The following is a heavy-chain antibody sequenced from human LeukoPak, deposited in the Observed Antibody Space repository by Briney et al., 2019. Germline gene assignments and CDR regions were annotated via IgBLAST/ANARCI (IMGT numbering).Heavy chain of an antibody. CDR2: IYSDSGDT. CDR3: ARSAGSAFFDY. D-gene: IGHD2-15*01. Sequence: ASVKVSCRASGYTFTGFYIHWVRQAPGQGLEWMVWIYSDSGDTNYAQKFQGCVTMTRDTSISTAYMELSRLTSDDTAVYYCARSAGSAFFDYWGQGTLVTVTS. J-gene: IGHJ4*02. CDR1: GYTFTGFY. V-gene: IGHV1-2*04.